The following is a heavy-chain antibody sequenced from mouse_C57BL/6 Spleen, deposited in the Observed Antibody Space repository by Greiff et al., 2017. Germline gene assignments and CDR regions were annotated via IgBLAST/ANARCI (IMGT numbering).Heavy chain of an antibody. V-gene: IGHV1-42*01. CDR3: ARSGPSYYGSSYWYFDV. D-gene: IGHD1-1*01. J-gene: IGHJ1*03. CDR1: GYSFTGYY. Sequence: DVQLQESGPELVKPGASVKISCKASGYSFTGYYMNWVKQSPEKSLEWIGDINPSTGGTTYNQKFKAKATLTVDKSSSTAYMQLKSLTSEHSAVYYCARSGPSYYGSSYWYFDVWGTGTTVTVSS. CDR2: INPSTGGT.